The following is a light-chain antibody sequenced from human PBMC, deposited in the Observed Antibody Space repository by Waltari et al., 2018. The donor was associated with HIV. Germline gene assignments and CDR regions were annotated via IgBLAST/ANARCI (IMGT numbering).Light chain of an antibody. V-gene: IGLV2-23*02. Sequence: QSALTQSASVSGSPGQSITISCTGTSSDVGASPLVSVYQQNPGEVPKLLIYEVTMRPSGVSTRFSCSKSVNTASLTISGHQAEDEADYFCCSYAGSGLVFGGGTKLTVL. CDR2: EVT. CDR1: SSDVGASPL. J-gene: IGLJ3*02. CDR3: CSYAGSGLV.